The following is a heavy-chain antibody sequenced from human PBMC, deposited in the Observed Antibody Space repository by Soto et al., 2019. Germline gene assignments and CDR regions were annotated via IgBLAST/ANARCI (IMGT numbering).Heavy chain of an antibody. CDR3: AGYSSSSVAFDV. CDR2: GTHGGRT. CDR1: GGSFSDYD. D-gene: IGHD6-6*01. J-gene: IGHJ3*01. V-gene: IGHV4-34*01. Sequence: QVQLQQWGAGLLKPSETLSLDCGIFGGSFSDYDWTWVRQPPGRGLEWIGEGTHGGRTTYNPSLKSLIIISGDTAKNQFSLRLTSVTAADTAVYYCAGYSSSSVAFDVWGHGTNVTVSS.